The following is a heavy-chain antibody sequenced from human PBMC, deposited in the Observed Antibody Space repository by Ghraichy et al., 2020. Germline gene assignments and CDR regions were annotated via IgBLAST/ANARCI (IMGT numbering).Heavy chain of an antibody. CDR3: ARDGPRGFGELRWHYFDY. CDR1: GFTFSSYA. D-gene: IGHD3-10*01. Sequence: GGSLRLSCAASGFTFSSYAMHWVRQAPGKGLEWVAVISYDGSNKYYADSVKGRFTISRDNSKNTLYLQMNSLRAEDTAVYYCARDGPRGFGELRWHYFDYWGQGTLVTVSS. CDR2: ISYDGSNK. V-gene: IGHV3-30*04. J-gene: IGHJ4*02.